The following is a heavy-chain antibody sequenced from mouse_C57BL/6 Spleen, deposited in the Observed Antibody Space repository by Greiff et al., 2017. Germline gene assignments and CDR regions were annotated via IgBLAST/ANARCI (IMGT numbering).Heavy chain of an antibody. J-gene: IGHJ2*01. CDR2: INPNNGGT. CDR1: GYTFTDYY. CDR3: ERYDYDEYYFDY. D-gene: IGHD2-4*01. V-gene: IGHV1-26*01. Sequence: EVQLQQSGPELVKPGASVKISCKASGYTFTDYYMNWVKQSHGKSLEWIGDINPNNGGTSYNQKFKSKATLTVDKSSSTAYMELRSLTSEDSAVYYCERYDYDEYYFDYWGQGTTLTVSS.